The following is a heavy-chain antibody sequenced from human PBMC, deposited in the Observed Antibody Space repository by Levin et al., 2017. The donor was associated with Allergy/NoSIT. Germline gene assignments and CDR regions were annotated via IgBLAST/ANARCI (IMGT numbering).Heavy chain of an antibody. CDR2: IYHSGST. V-gene: IGHV4-30-2*01. Sequence: LRLSCAVSGGSISSGGYSWSWIRQPPGKGLEWIGYIYHSGSTYYNPSLKSRVTISVDRSKNQFSLKLSSVTAADTAVYYCARGPITFGGVIPYFDYWGQGTLVTVSS. CDR3: ARGPITFGGVIPYFDY. CDR1: GGSISSGGYS. D-gene: IGHD3-16*01. J-gene: IGHJ4*02.